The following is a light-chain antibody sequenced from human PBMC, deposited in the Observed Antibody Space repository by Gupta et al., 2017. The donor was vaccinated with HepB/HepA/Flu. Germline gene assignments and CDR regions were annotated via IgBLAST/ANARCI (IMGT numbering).Light chain of an antibody. Sequence: EIVLTQSPATLSLSPGERATLSCRASQSVSSYLAWYRQNPGQAPRLLIYDASNRATGIPARFSGSGSGTDFTLTISSLEPEDFAVYYCQQRSIWPITFGGGTKVEIK. CDR3: QQRSIWPIT. CDR1: QSVSSY. J-gene: IGKJ4*01. V-gene: IGKV3-11*01. CDR2: DAS.